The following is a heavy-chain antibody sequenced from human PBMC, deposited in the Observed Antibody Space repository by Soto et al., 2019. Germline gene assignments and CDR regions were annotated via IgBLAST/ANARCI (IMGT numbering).Heavy chain of an antibody. CDR2: ISAYNGNT. CDR1: GDSYTSYG. CDR3: ARGLEYSGYDWDDWFDP. J-gene: IGHJ5*02. V-gene: IGHV1-18*01. Sequence: TSVKVSCEACGDSYTSYGISWVRQAPGQGLEWMGWISAYNGNTNYAQKLQGRVTMTTDTSTSTAYMELRSLRSDDTAVYYCARGLEYSGYDWDDWFDPWGQGTLVTVSS. D-gene: IGHD5-12*01.